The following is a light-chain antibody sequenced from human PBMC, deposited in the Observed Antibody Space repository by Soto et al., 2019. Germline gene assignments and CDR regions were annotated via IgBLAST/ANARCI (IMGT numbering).Light chain of an antibody. V-gene: IGLV2-11*01. Sequence: QSALTQPRSVSGYPGQSVTISCTGTSSDVGGYNYVSWYQQHPGKAPKLFIYDVTERPSGVPDRFSASKSGNTASLTISGLQAEDEADYYCSSYAGSDTMIFGGGTKLTVL. CDR3: SSYAGSDTMI. J-gene: IGLJ2*01. CDR2: DVT. CDR1: SSDVGGYNY.